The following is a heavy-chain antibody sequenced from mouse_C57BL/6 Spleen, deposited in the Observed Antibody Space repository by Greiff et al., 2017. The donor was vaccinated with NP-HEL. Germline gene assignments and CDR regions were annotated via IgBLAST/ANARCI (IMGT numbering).Heavy chain of an antibody. CDR2: IDPSDSET. Sequence: QVHVKQSGAELVRPGSSVKLSCKASGYTFTSYWMHWVKQRPIQGLEWIGNIDPSDSETHYNQKFKDKATLTVDKSSSTAYMQLSSLTSEDSAVYYCARSGSAQAPFDYWGKGTTLTVSS. CDR3: ARSGSAQAPFDY. D-gene: IGHD3-2*02. J-gene: IGHJ2*01. V-gene: IGHV1-52*01. CDR1: GYTFTSYW.